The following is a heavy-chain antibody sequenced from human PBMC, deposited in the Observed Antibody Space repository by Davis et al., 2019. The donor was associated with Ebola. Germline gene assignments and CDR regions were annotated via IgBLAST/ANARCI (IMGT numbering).Heavy chain of an antibody. J-gene: IGHJ4*02. CDR1: GFTFSSYS. Sequence: GESLKISCAASGFTFSSYSMNWVRQAPGKGLEWVSSISSSSSYIYYADSVKGRFTISRDNAKNSLYLQMNSLRAEDTAVYYCARDQVGTTMIVVVNSPFDYWGQGTLVTVSS. CDR2: ISSSSSYI. D-gene: IGHD3-22*01. V-gene: IGHV3-21*01. CDR3: ARDQVGTTMIVVVNSPFDY.